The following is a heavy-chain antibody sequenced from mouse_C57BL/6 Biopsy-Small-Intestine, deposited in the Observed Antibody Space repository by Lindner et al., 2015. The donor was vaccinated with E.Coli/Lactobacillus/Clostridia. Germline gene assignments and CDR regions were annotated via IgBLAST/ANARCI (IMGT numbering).Heavy chain of an antibody. V-gene: IGHV5-17*01. CDR2: ISSGSSTI. D-gene: IGHD3-2*02. CDR3: ARWGELRLRGAMDY. CDR1: GFTFSDYG. J-gene: IGHJ4*01. Sequence: VQLQESGGGLVKPGGSLKLSCAASGFTFSDYGMHWVRQAPEKGLEWVAYISSGSSTIYYADTVKGRFIISRDNAKNTLFLQMTSLRSEDTAMYYCARWGELRLRGAMDYWGQGTSVTVSS.